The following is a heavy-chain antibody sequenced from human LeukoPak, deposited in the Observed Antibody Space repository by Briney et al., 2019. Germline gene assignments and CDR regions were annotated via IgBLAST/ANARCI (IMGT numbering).Heavy chain of an antibody. CDR2: IKQDGSEK. CDR1: GFTFSSYW. V-gene: IGHV3-7*01. J-gene: IGHJ4*02. CDR3: ARIGYSSSSYDY. D-gene: IGHD6-6*01. Sequence: PGGSLRLSCAASGFTFSSYWMSWVRQAPGKGLEWVANIKQDGSEKYYVDSVKGRFTISRANAKNSVYLQISSLRVEDTAVYYCARIGYSSSSYDYWGQGTLVTVSS.